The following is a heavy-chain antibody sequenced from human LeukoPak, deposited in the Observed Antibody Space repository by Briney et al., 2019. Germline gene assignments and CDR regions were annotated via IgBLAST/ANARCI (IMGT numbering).Heavy chain of an antibody. J-gene: IGHJ3*02. CDR2: ITGGGGNT. D-gene: IGHD3-22*01. CDR1: GFTFTNHA. V-gene: IGHV3-23*01. CDR3: AKDLWLAPRGDAFDI. Sequence: GGSLRLSCAASGFTFTNHAMHWVRQTPGKGLEWVSAITGGGGNTYYADSVKGRFTISRDNSKNTLYLQMNSLRAEDTAVYYCAKDLWLAPRGDAFDIWGQGTMVTVSS.